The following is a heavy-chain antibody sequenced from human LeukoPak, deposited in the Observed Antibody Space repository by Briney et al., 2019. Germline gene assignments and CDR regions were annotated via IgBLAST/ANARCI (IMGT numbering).Heavy chain of an antibody. J-gene: IGHJ3*02. CDR1: GFTLDDYG. CDR2: INWNGGST. Sequence: GGSLRLSCAASGFTLDDYGISWVRQAPGKRLEWVSGINWNGGSTGYADSVKGRFTISRDNAKNSLYLQMNSLRAEDTALYYCARGSQYSGSYSKPGDAFDIWGQGTMVTVSS. D-gene: IGHD1-26*01. CDR3: ARGSQYSGSYSKPGDAFDI. V-gene: IGHV3-20*04.